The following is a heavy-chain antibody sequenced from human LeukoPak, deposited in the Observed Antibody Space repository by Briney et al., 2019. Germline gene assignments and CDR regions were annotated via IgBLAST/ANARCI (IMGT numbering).Heavy chain of an antibody. J-gene: IGHJ6*02. CDR2: IIPIFGTA. V-gene: IGHV1-69*13. CDR1: GGTFSSYA. D-gene: IGHD3-3*01. CDR3: AREGITIFGVVIPGYYYVMDV. Sequence: SVKVSCKASGGTFSSYAISWVRQAPGQGLEWMGGIIPIFGTANYAQKFQGRVTITADESTSTAYMELSSLRSEDTAVYYCAREGITIFGVVIPGYYYVMDVWGQGTTVTVSS.